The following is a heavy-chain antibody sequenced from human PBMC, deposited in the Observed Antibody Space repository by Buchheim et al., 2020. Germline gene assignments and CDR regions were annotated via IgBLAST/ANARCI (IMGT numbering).Heavy chain of an antibody. D-gene: IGHD5-12*01. J-gene: IGHJ5*02. V-gene: IGHV4-59*08. CDR2: IYYSGTT. Sequence: QVHLQESGPGLVKPSETLSLTCTVSGGSIGTYFWSWIRQPPGKGLEWIGYIYYSGTTNYSPSLKGRVTISVDTSNHQVSLQLNSVTAADTAVYYCARQGGYSGHNWFDAWGQGT. CDR3: ARQGGYSGHNWFDA. CDR1: GGSIGTYF.